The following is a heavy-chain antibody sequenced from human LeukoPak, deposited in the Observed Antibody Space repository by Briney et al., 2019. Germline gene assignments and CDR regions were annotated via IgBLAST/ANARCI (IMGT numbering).Heavy chain of an antibody. V-gene: IGHV1-69*10. CDR1: GGTFNSYG. CDR3: ARGGQRAATYYYYMDV. D-gene: IGHD1-1*01. CDR2: IIPILGTA. J-gene: IGHJ6*03. Sequence: ASVKVSCKASGGTFNSYGIIWVRQAPGQGLEWMGGIIPILGTANYAQKFQGRVTITADKSTSTVYMELSSLRSEDTAVYYCARGGQRAATYYYYMDVWGKGTTVTVSS.